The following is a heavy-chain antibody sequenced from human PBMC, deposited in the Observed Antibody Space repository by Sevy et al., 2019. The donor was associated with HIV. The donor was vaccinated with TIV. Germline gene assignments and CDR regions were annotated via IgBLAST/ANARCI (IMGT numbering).Heavy chain of an antibody. V-gene: IGHV3-23*01. CDR3: AKDPWSTMIVVVINYFDY. CDR1: GLTFSSYA. CDR2: ISGSGGRT. D-gene: IGHD3-22*01. J-gene: IGHJ4*02. Sequence: GGSLRLSCAASGLTFSSYAMSWVRQAPGKGLEWVSPISGSGGRTYYADSVKGRFTISRDNSKKTLYLQMNSLRAEDTAVYYCAKDPWSTMIVVVINYFDYWGQGTLVTVSS.